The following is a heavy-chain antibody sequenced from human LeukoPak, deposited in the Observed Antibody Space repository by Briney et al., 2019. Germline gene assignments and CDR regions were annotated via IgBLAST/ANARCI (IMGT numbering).Heavy chain of an antibody. J-gene: IGHJ4*02. D-gene: IGHD3-10*01. V-gene: IGHV1-69*13. CDR2: IIPIIGTA. CDR1: GGTFSSYA. CDR3: ARRMVRGVLDY. Sequence: GASVKFSCKASGGTFSSYAISWVRQAPGQGLEWMGGIIPIIGTANYAQKFQGRVTITADESTSTAYMELSSLRSEDTAVYYCARRMVRGVLDYWGQGTLVTVSS.